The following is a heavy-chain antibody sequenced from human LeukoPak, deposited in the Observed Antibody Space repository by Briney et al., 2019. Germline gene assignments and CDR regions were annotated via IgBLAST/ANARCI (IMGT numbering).Heavy chain of an antibody. V-gene: IGHV4-31*03. CDR2: IFYSGTT. J-gene: IGHJ5*02. D-gene: IGHD2-15*01. CDR3: ARSISTAGYCSGDSCYFWFDP. CDR1: GVSISSGDYY. Sequence: PSQTLSLTCTVSGVSISSGDYYWSWIRQRPGKGLEWIGYIFYSGTTYYNPSLKSRVTISVDTSKNQFSLNLSSVTAADTAVYYCARSISTAGYCSGDSCYFWFDPWGQGTLVTVSS.